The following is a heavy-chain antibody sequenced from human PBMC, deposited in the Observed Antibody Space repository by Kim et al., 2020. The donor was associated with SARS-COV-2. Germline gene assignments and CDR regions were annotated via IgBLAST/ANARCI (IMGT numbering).Heavy chain of an antibody. D-gene: IGHD3-10*01. CDR3: AKESAALLWFGAVGYFDY. CDR1: GFTFSSYG. V-gene: IGHV3-30*18. Sequence: GGSLRLSCAASGFTFSSYGMHWVRQAPGKGLEWVAVISYDGSNKYYADSVKDRFTISRDNSKNTLYLQMNSLRTEDTAVYYCAKESAALLWFGAVGYFDYWGQGPLVPVSS. J-gene: IGHJ4*02. CDR2: ISYDGSNK.